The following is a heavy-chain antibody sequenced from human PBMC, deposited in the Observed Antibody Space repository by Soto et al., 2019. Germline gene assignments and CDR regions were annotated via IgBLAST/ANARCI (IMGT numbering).Heavy chain of an antibody. D-gene: IGHD2-8*01. CDR1: GASISSTDW. CDR3: AIPDAGDFHY. J-gene: IGHJ4*02. Sequence: SETLSLTCAVSGASISSTDWWRWVRPPPGKGLEWLEEIYHSGSTYYNPSLRSRVAISVDTCQNLFSLTLTSVTAADTAVYYCAIPDAGDFHYWGQGALVTVSS. CDR2: IYHSGST. V-gene: IGHV4-4*02.